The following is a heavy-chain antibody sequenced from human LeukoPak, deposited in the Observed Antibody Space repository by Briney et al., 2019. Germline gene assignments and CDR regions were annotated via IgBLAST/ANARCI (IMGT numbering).Heavy chain of an antibody. V-gene: IGHV1-8*01. J-gene: IGHJ6*02. CDR2: MNPNSGNT. CDR1: GYTFTSYD. Sequence: ASVKVSCKASGYTFTSYDISWVRQATGQGLEWMGWMNPNSGNTGYAQKFQGRVTMTRNTSVSTAYMELSSLRSEDTAVYYCARGRSSGWTGGYYYYYYGMDVWGQGTTVTVSS. CDR3: ARGRSSGWTGGYYYYYYGMDV. D-gene: IGHD6-19*01.